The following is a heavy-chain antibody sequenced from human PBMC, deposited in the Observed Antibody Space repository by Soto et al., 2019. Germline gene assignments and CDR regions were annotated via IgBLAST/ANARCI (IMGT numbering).Heavy chain of an antibody. CDR1: GGSFSGYY. Sequence: SETLSLTCAVYGGSFSGYYWSWIRQPPGKGLEWIGEINHSGSTNYNPSLKSRVTISSDTSKNQFSLKLSSVTAADTAVYYCATALLCSLKFFGLVPSFDYWGQGTLVTVSS. J-gene: IGHJ4*02. CDR2: INHSGST. V-gene: IGHV4-34*01. CDR3: ATALLCSLKFFGLVPSFDY. D-gene: IGHD3-3*01.